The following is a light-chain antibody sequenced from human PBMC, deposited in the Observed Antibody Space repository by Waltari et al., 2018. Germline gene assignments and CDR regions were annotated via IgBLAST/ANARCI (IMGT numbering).Light chain of an antibody. V-gene: IGKV3-20*01. Sequence: DIVLTQSPGTLSLSPGERATLSCRASQSVRRALAWYQQKPGQDPRLLIYDASNRATGIPDRFSGSASGTDFSLTISRLEPEDFAVYYCQHYLRLPVAFGQGTKVEIK. CDR1: QSVRRA. CDR2: DAS. CDR3: QHYLRLPVA. J-gene: IGKJ1*01.